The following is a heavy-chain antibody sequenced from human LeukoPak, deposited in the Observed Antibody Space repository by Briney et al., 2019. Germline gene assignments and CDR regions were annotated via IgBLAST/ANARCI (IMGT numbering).Heavy chain of an antibody. CDR3: ARAKPGGYYGSGIVPHYYYMDV. CDR2: IYYSGST. CDR1: GGSISSSSYY. J-gene: IGHJ6*03. V-gene: IGHV4-39*07. Sequence: SETLSLTCTVSGGSISSSSYYWGWIRQPPGKGLEWIGSIYYSGSTYYNPSLKSRVTISVDTSKNQFSLKLSSVTAADTAVYYCARAKPGGYYGSGIVPHYYYMDVWGKGTTVTISS. D-gene: IGHD3-10*01.